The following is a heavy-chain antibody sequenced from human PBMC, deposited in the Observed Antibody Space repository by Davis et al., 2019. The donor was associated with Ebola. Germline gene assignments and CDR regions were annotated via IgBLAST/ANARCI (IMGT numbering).Heavy chain of an antibody. CDR1: GFTFSSYG. CDR2: ISYDGSNK. J-gene: IGHJ4*02. Sequence: PGGSLRLSCAASGFTFSSYGMHWVRQAPGKGLEWVAVISYDGSNKYYADSVKGRFTISRDNSKNTLYLQMNSLRAEDTAVYYCAGGAVAGTLDYWGQGTLVTVSS. D-gene: IGHD6-19*01. V-gene: IGHV3-30*03. CDR3: AGGAVAGTLDY.